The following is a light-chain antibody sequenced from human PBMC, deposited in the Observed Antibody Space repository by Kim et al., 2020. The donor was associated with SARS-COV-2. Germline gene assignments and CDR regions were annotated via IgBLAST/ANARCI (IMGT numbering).Light chain of an antibody. CDR2: EDN. Sequence: GRPVTSSCTRSSGSIASNYVQWYQQRPGSAPTTVIYEDNQRPSGVPDRFSGSIDSSSNSASLTISGLKTEDEADYYCQSYDSSNQVFGGGTQLTVL. J-gene: IGLJ2*01. V-gene: IGLV6-57*03. CDR3: QSYDSSNQV. CDR1: SGSIASNY.